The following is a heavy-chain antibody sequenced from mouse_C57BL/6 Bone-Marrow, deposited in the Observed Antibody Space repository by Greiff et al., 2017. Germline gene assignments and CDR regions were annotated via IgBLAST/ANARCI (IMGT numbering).Heavy chain of an antibody. CDR2: IWSGGST. J-gene: IGHJ1*03. CDR1: GFSLTSYG. D-gene: IGHD2-4*01. CDR3: AKNVRYYDDLPRGYFDV. Sequence: VMLVESGPGLVQPSQSLSITCTVSGFSLTSYGVHWVRQPPGKGLEWLGVIWSGGSTDYNAAFISRLSISKDNSKSQVFFKMNSMQADDTDIYYCAKNVRYYDDLPRGYFDVWGTGTTVTVSS. V-gene: IGHV2-4*01.